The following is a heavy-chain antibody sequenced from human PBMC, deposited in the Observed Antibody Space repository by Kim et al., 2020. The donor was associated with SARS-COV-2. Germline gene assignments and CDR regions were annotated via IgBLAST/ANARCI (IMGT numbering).Heavy chain of an antibody. J-gene: IGHJ2*01. Sequence: GGSLRLSCSVSGFALSDSVIHWVRQAPGEGLEWLTLISTDGHDRPYADSVKGRFTISRATSTNTVFLDMSSLSTDDMGVYYCAKEVGSSGCAGYF. V-gene: IGHV3-30*04. CDR2: ISTDGHDR. CDR1: GFALSDSV. D-gene: IGHD6-19*01. CDR3: AKEVGSSGCAGYF.